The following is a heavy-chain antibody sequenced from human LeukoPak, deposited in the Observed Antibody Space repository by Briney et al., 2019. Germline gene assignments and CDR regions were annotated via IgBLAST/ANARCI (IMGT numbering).Heavy chain of an antibody. CDR3: AKDSRITMVRGVIGPFDP. D-gene: IGHD3-10*01. CDR1: GFTFSSYA. V-gene: IGHV3-23*01. J-gene: IGHJ5*02. CDR2: ISGSGGST. Sequence: GGSLRLSCAASGFTFSSYAMSWVRQAPGKGLEWVSAISGSGGSTYYADSVKGRFTISRDNSKNTLYLQMNSLRAEDTAVYYCAKDSRITMVRGVIGPFDPWGQGTLVTVSS.